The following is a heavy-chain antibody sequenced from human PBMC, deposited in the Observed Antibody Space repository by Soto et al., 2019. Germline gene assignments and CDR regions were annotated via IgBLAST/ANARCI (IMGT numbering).Heavy chain of an antibody. V-gene: IGHV4-61*01. CDR3: ARVPAAYLIAAAGHWFDP. CDR2: IYYSGST. D-gene: IGHD6-13*01. Sequence: QVQLQESGPGLVKPSETLSLTCTVSGGSVSSGSYYWSWIRQPPGKGLKWIGYIYYSGSTNYNPSLKSRVTISVDTSKNQFSLKLSSVTAADTAVYYCARVPAAYLIAAAGHWFDPWGQGTLVTVSS. CDR1: GGSVSSGSYY. J-gene: IGHJ5*02.